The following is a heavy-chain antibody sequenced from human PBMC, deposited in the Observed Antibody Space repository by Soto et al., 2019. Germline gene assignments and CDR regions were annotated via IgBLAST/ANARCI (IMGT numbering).Heavy chain of an antibody. Sequence: QVQLVESGGGVVRPGRSLRLSCSASGFIFSDYAMHWVRQAPGKGMEWVAVILFDGNKKYYADSVKGRFTISRDNSKNTLYQQMNSLRAEDTAVYYCAKDGSQTISGSYFSSWGQGSLVSVSS. V-gene: IGHV3-30*18. J-gene: IGHJ5*02. CDR1: GFIFSDYA. CDR3: AKDGSQTISGSYFSS. CDR2: ILFDGNKK. D-gene: IGHD1-26*01.